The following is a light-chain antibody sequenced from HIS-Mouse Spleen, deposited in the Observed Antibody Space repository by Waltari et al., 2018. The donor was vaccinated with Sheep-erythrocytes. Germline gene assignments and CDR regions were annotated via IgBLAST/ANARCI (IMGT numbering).Light chain of an antibody. J-gene: IGKJ4*01. CDR3: QQSYSTPPLP. V-gene: IGKV1-39*01. Sequence: DIQMTQSPCSLSASVGDRVTITCRASQSMSSYLNWYQQKPGKAPKLLIYAASSLQSAVPSRFSVSGSGTDFTLTISSLQPEDFATYYCQQSYSTPPLPFGGGTKVEIK. CDR1: QSMSSY. CDR2: AAS.